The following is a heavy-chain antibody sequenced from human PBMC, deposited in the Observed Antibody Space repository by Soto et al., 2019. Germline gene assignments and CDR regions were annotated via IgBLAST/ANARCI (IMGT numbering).Heavy chain of an antibody. V-gene: IGHV3-30-3*01. CDR3: ARDGRDYYGMDV. CDR1: GFTFSSYA. Sequence: GGSLRLSCAASGFTFSSYAMHWVRQAPGKGLEWVAVISYDRSNKYYADSVKGRFTISRDNSKNTLYLQMNSLRAEDTAVYYCARDGRDYYGMDVWGQGTTVTVSS. CDR2: ISYDRSNK. J-gene: IGHJ6*02. D-gene: IGHD1-1*01.